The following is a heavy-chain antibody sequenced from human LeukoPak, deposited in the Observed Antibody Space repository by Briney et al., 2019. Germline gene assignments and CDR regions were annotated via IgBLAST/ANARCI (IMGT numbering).Heavy chain of an antibody. CDR1: GFSLSDHY. V-gene: IGHV3-72*01. CDR3: VRNHRHWFDP. Sequence: GGSLRLSCAASGFSLSDHYMDWVRQAPGQGPELIGHIRNAGDGYTTEYAASVKGRFTVTRGDSKNSLYLQMNSLKPEDTAVYYCVRNHRHWFDPWGQGTLVTVSS. CDR2: IRNAGDGYTT. J-gene: IGHJ5*02.